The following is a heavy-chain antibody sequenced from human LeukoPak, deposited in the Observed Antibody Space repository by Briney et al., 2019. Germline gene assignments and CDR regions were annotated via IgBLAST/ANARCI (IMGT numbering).Heavy chain of an antibody. CDR3: AKDYSTNNWNEGIGY. Sequence: GGSLRLSCAAAGFTFNRYGMHWVRQAPGKGLECVAFIRYDESHRFYGDSVRGRFTISRDNSKNTLYLQMNSLRAEDTAVYYCAKDYSTNNWNEGIGYWGQGTLVTVSS. CDR1: GFTFNRYG. CDR2: IRYDESHR. V-gene: IGHV3-30*02. D-gene: IGHD1-20*01. J-gene: IGHJ4*02.